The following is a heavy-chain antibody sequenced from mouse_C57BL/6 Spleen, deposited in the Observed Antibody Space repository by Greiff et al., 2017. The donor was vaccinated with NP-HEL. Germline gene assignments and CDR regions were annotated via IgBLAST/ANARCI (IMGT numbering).Heavy chain of an antibody. Sequence: DVMLVESGGGLVKPGGSLKLSCAASGFTFSSYTMSWVRQTPEKRLEWVATISGGGGNTYYPDSVKGRFTISRDNAKNTLYLQMSSLRSEDTALYYCARGAYGSSYAMDYWGQGTSVTVSS. D-gene: IGHD1-1*01. J-gene: IGHJ4*01. V-gene: IGHV5-9*01. CDR2: ISGGGGNT. CDR1: GFTFSSYT. CDR3: ARGAYGSSYAMDY.